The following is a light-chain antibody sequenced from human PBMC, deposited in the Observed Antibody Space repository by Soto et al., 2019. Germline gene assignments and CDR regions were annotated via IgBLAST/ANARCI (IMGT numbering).Light chain of an antibody. CDR1: QGVRNY. V-gene: IGKV3-11*01. J-gene: IGKJ1*01. CDR2: DAS. Sequence: EIVLTQSPATLSLSPGERATISCRASQGVRNYLAWYQQKPGQAPRLLIYDASKRATGIPARFSGSGSGTDISLTISRQAHEDFTVYYCQQRSDRPLTFGHGTKLEI. CDR3: QQRSDRPLT.